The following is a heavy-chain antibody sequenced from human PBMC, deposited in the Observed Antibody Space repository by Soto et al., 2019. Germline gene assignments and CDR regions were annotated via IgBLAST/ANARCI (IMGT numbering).Heavy chain of an antibody. CDR3: ARHQRNRNRYVAP. V-gene: IGHV4-39*01. D-gene: IGHD3-9*01. CDR2: IYYSGNT. CDR1: GGSISSSSYY. J-gene: IGHJ5*02. Sequence: SETLSLTCTVSGGSISSSSYYWGWIRQPPGKGLEWIGSIYYSGNTYYNPSLKSRVTISVDTSKNQSSLKLSSVTAADTAVYYGARHQRNRNRYVAPWGQGTLVTVPS.